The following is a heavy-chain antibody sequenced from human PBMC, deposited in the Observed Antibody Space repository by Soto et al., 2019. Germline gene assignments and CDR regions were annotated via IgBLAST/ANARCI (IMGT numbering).Heavy chain of an antibody. D-gene: IGHD6-13*01. CDR1: GGSISSGSYC. J-gene: IGHJ4*02. CDR3: ARDLAAADY. V-gene: IGHV4-39*02. Sequence: SETLSLTCTVSGGSISSGSYCWGWIRQPPGKGLEWIGSIYYSGSTYYNPSLKSRVTMARDTSTSTVYMDLSSLRSDDTAVYYCARDLAAADYWGQGTLVTVSS. CDR2: IYYSGST.